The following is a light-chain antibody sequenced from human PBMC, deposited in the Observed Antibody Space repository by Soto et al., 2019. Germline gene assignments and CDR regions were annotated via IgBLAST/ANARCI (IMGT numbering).Light chain of an antibody. CDR1: QSISSY. J-gene: IGKJ1*01. CDR3: QQYNNWCSWT. V-gene: IGKV3D-15*01. Sequence: SPSSMSTAVVERSTINCRITQSISSYLAWYQQKPGQAPRLLIYCAATRGATVTASCSGSGCGTEFSIIISSLQYEDFAVYYCQQYNNWCSWTFGQGTKVDI. CDR2: CAA.